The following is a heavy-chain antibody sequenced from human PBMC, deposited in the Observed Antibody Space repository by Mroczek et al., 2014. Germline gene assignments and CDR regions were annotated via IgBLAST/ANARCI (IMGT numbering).Heavy chain of an antibody. J-gene: IGHJ5*02. CDR3: AKQRFLERPNWFDP. CDR1: GFTFSSYG. D-gene: IGHD3-3*01. Sequence: ESGGGVVQPGRSLRLSCAASGFTFSSYGMHWVRQAPGKGLEWVAVISYDGSNKYYADSVKGRFTISRDNSKNTLYLQMNSLRAEDTAVYYCAKQRFLERPNWFDPWGQGTLVTVSS. CDR2: ISYDGSNK. V-gene: IGHV3-30*18.